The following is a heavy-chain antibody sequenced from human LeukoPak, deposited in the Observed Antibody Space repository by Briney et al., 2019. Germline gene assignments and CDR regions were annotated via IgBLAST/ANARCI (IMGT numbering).Heavy chain of an antibody. D-gene: IGHD2-15*01. CDR2: ISSSGGTM. V-gene: IGHV3-48*04. CDR3: ARARGSYAFDI. CDR1: GFTFSSYA. J-gene: IGHJ3*02. Sequence: PGGSLRLSCAASGFTFSSYAMSWVRQAPGKGLEWVSAISSSGGTMYYADSVKGRFTISRDNAKNSLYLQMNSLRAEDTAVYYCARARGSYAFDIWGQGTMVTVSS.